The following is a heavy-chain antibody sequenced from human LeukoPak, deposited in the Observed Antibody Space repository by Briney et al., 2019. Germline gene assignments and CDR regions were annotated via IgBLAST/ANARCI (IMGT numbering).Heavy chain of an antibody. J-gene: IGHJ4*02. CDR3: AKETLWGAAAGTLYFDY. CDR1: GFTFSSYG. CDR2: ISYDGSNK. D-gene: IGHD6-13*01. V-gene: IGHV3-30*18. Sequence: GGSLRLSCAASGFTFSSYGMHWVRQAPCKGLEWVAVISYDGSNKYYADSVKGRFTISRDNSKNTLYLQMNSLRAEDTAVYYCAKETLWGAAAGTLYFDYWGQGTLVTVSS.